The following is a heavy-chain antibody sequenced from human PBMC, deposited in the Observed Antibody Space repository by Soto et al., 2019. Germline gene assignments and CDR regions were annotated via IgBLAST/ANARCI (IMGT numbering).Heavy chain of an antibody. J-gene: IGHJ5*02. D-gene: IGHD4-17*01. V-gene: IGHV2-5*01. CDR1: GFSLSTSGRG. Sequence: QITLKESGPTLVKPTQTLTLTCSFSGFSLSTSGRGVGWIRQPPGKALEWLALIYWNDDERYSPSLKNRVTITKDTYQNQVVLTMTNMDPVDTATYYCAHRGYGDYPRDNWFDPWGQGTLVTVSS. CDR2: IYWNDDE. CDR3: AHRGYGDYPRDNWFDP.